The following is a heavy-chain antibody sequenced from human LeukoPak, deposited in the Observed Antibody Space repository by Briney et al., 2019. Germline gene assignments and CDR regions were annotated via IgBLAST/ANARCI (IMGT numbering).Heavy chain of an antibody. J-gene: IGHJ4*02. CDR1: GFTFSSYA. CDR2: ISGSGGST. V-gene: IGHV3-23*01. CDR3: AKRTYDYGDYDY. Sequence: GGSLRLSCAASGFTFSSYAMSWVRQAPGKGLEWVSAISGSGGSTYYADSVKGRFTISRDNSKNPLYLQMNSMRAEDTAVYYCAKRTYDYGDYDYWGQGTLVTVSS. D-gene: IGHD4-17*01.